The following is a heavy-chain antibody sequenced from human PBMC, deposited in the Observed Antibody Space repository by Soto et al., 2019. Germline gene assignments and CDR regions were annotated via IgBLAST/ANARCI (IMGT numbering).Heavy chain of an antibody. V-gene: IGHV2-5*01. Sequence: QITLKESGPTLVKPTQTLTLTCTFSGFSLNTGGVGVGWIRQPPGKALEWLALIYSNDDKRYSPSLTSRLTITKDTSRNQVVLTMTTMDPVDTAPYYCAFVVVVAATEYYFDHWGQGTLLTVSS. CDR3: AFVVVVAATEYYFDH. CDR2: IYSNDDK. J-gene: IGHJ4*02. D-gene: IGHD2-15*01. CDR1: GFSLNTGGVG.